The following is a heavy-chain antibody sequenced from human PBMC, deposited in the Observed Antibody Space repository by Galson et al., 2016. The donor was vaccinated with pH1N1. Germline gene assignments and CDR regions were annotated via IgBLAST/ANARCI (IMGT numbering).Heavy chain of an antibody. CDR3: TTIRREAAKSYYYYGLDV. J-gene: IGHJ6*02. Sequence: SLRLSCAASGFTFSYAWLTWVRQAPGKGLEWVGRVKSKTDGETTDYAAPVKGRFTISRDDAKNTIHLQMDSLKSEDTAVYYCTTIRREAAKSYYYYGLDVWGQGTTVTVSS. CDR2: VKSKTDGETT. CDR1: GFTFSYAW. V-gene: IGHV3-15*01. D-gene: IGHD5-24*01.